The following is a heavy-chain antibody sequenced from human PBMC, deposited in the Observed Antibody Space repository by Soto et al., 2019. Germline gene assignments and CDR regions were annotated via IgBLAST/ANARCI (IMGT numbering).Heavy chain of an antibody. V-gene: IGHV3-21*01. CDR2: ISSSISYI. CDR1: GFTFSSHS. Sequence: RVPLRLSGAASGFTFSSHSMNSVRQAPGKGLERASSISSSISYIYYAEAVKGRFTISRDNAKNSVYLQMNSLRAEDTAVYYCAREGLFSSRCSEYWGQQTLVIVSS. D-gene: IGHD3-16*01. CDR3: AREGLFSSRCSEY. J-gene: IGHJ4*01.